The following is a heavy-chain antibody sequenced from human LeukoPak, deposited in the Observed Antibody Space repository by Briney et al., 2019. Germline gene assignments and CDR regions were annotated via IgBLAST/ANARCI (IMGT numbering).Heavy chain of an antibody. CDR2: IYTSGST. CDR3: ARENSLWCSSTSCPPFPFDP. CDR1: GDSISTYH. V-gene: IGHV4-4*07. Sequence: PSETLSLTCTVSGDSISTYHWSWIRQPPGKGLEWIGRIYTSGSTNYNPSLKSRVTISVDKSKNQFSLKLSSVTAADTAVYYCARENSLWCSSTSCPPFPFDPWGQGTLVTVSS. J-gene: IGHJ5*02. D-gene: IGHD2-2*01.